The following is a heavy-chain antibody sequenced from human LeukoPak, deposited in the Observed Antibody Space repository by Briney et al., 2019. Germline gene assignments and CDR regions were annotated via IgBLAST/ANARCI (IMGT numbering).Heavy chain of an antibody. V-gene: IGHV3-30*02. CDR1: GFTFSSHG. CDR2: IRYDGSNK. CDR3: ARGEDNADEYLREDY. D-gene: IGHD3-16*01. J-gene: IGHJ4*02. Sequence: GGSLRLSCAASGFTFSSHGMHWVRQAPGKGLEWVAFIRYDGSNKYYADSVKGRFTISRDNSKNTLYLQMNSLRAEDTAVYYCARGEDNADEYLREDYWGQGILVTVSS.